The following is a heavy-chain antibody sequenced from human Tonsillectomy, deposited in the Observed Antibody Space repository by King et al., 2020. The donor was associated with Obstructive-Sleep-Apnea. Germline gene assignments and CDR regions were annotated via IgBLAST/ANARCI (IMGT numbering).Heavy chain of an antibody. CDR3: ARIRMGSMVRGVISWYFDL. V-gene: IGHV2-70*11. CDR2: IDWDDDK. D-gene: IGHD3-10*01. CDR1: GFSLSTSGMC. J-gene: IGHJ2*01. Sequence: VTLKESGPALVKPTQTLTLTCTFSGFSLSTSGMCVSWIRQPPGKALEWLARIDWDDDKYYSTSLKTRLTISKDTSKNQVVLTMTNMDPVDTATYYCARIRMGSMVRGVISWYFDLWGRGTLVTVSS.